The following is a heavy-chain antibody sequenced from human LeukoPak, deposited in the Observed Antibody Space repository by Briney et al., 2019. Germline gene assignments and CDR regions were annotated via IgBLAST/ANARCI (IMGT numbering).Heavy chain of an antibody. CDR2: IYYSGST. CDR1: GGSISSYY. Sequence: SETLSLTCTVSGGSISSYYWSWIRQPPGKGLEWIGYIYYSGSTNYNPSLKSRVTISVDTSKNQFSLKLSSVTAADTAVYYCARASMTYGYNFDYWGQGTLVTVSS. J-gene: IGHJ4*02. CDR3: ARASMTYGYNFDY. D-gene: IGHD5-24*01. V-gene: IGHV4-59*12.